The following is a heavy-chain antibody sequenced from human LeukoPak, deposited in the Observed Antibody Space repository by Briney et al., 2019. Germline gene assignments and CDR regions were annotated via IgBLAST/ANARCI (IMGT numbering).Heavy chain of an antibody. CDR2: IRYDGSNK. J-gene: IGHJ4*02. V-gene: IGHV3-30*02. Sequence: PGGSLRLSCAASGFTFSSYDMHWVRQAPGKGLEWVAFIRYDGSNKQYADSVKGRFTISRDNAKNSLYLQMNSLRAEDTAVYYCAREIPLYYDSSGYRTWDYWGQGTLVTVSS. D-gene: IGHD3-22*01. CDR3: AREIPLYYDSSGYRTWDY. CDR1: GFTFSSYD.